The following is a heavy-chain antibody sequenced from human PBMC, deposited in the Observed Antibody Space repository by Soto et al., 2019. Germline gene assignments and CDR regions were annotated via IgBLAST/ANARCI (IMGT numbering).Heavy chain of an antibody. CDR3: ARDLSYLAENHYDISSGHHPPLYYYSMDV. J-gene: IGHJ6*02. CDR2: ISGGSSTI. Sequence: GGSLRLSCAASGFTFSSYSMNWVRQAPGKGLEWVSYISGGSSTIYSADSVTGRFTISRDNARNSLYLQINSLRDEDTAVYYCARDLSYLAENHYDISSGHHPPLYYYSMDVWGQGTTVTVYS. V-gene: IGHV3-48*02. CDR1: GFTFSSYS. D-gene: IGHD3-9*01.